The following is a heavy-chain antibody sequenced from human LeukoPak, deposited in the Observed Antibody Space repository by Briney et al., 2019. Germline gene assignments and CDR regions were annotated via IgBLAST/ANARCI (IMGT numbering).Heavy chain of an antibody. CDR2: ISGSGGST. J-gene: IGHJ4*02. V-gene: IGHV3-23*01. Sequence: GGSLSLSCAASGFTFSSYVMGCVRQAPGRGLGWVSAISGSGGSTYYADPVKGRFTISRDNSKNTLYLQMNSLRAEHTAVYYCARDLYYGTNFPGFEYWGLGTLVSVSS. CDR1: GFTFSSYV. CDR3: ARDLYYGTNFPGFEY. D-gene: IGHD4-23*01.